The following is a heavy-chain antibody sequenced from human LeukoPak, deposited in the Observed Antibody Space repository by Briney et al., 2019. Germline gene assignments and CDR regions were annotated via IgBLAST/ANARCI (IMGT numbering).Heavy chain of an antibody. V-gene: IGHV1-3*01. CDR3: ARGPRADWLLIPYFDY. CDR2: INAGNGNT. Sequence: GASVKVSCKASGYTFTSYAMHWVRQAPGQRLEWMGWINAGNGNTKYSQKFQGRVTITADESTSTAYMELSSLRSEDTAVYYCARGPRADWLLIPYFDYWGQGTLVTVSS. J-gene: IGHJ4*02. D-gene: IGHD3/OR15-3a*01. CDR1: GYTFTSYA.